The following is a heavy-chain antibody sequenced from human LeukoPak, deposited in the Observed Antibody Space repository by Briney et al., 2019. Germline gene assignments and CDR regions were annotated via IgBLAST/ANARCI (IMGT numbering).Heavy chain of an antibody. D-gene: IGHD1-26*01. CDR2: MNPNSGNT. CDR1: GYTFTNYN. V-gene: IGHV1-8*03. CDR3: ARGRVVGARTGFDY. Sequence: ASVKVSCKASGYTFTNYNINWVRQAPGQGLEWMGWMNPNSGNTGYAQKFQGRVTITRNTSISTAYMELSSLRSEDTAVYYCARGRVVGARTGFDYWGQGTLVTVSS. J-gene: IGHJ4*02.